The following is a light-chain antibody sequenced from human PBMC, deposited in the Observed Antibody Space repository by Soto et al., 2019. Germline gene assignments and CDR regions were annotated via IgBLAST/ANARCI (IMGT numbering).Light chain of an antibody. J-gene: IGKJ4*01. CDR1: QSVSSSY. Sequence: EIVLTQSPGTLSLSPGERATLSCRASQSVSSSYLAWHQQKPGQALRLLIYGASSRATGIPDRFSGSGSGTDFTLTISRLEPEDFAVYYCQQYGSSPLTFGGGTKVDIK. CDR3: QQYGSSPLT. CDR2: GAS. V-gene: IGKV3-20*01.